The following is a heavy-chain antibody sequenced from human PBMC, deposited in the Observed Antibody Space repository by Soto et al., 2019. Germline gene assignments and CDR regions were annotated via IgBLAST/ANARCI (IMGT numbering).Heavy chain of an antibody. D-gene: IGHD4-17*01. J-gene: IGHJ6*02. V-gene: IGHV1-69*06. CDR3: ARGDCGDDHSYYYGMDV. CDR2: IIPISERT. Sequence: VQLVQSGGEVKKPGSSVKVSCKASGGSFNNDAINWVSQAPGQGLEWLGGIIPISERTEYAQKFHGRVILTADKSTGTAYMELSSLSLEATAHSYCARGDCGDDHSYYYGMDVWGQGTPVTVSS. CDR1: GGSFNNDA.